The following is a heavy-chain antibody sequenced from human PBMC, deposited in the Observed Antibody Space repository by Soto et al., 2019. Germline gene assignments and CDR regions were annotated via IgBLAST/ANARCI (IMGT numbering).Heavy chain of an antibody. Sequence: QVQLVESGGGVVQPGRSLRLSCAAPGSIFRGYGMHWVRQAPGKGLEWVAIIRFDGSNINYADAVMGRFTISRDNSKNMLYLEMNSLRVEDTAVYYCARDGIGSAAFWGYLDYCGQGTLVTVSS. CDR3: ARDGIGSAAFWGYLDY. J-gene: IGHJ4*02. CDR1: GSIFRGYG. V-gene: IGHV3-33*01. D-gene: IGHD3-16*01. CDR2: IRFDGSNI.